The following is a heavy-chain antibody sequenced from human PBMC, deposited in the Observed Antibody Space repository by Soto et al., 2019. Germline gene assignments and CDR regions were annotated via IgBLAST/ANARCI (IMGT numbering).Heavy chain of an antibody. Sequence: EVQLLESGGGLVQPGGSLRLSCAASGFTFYTYAMNWVRQTPGKGLEWVSSINGLGGVTYYADSVKGRFTISRDNAKNTLYLQMNRLRDEDTALYYCAKEKIGGGGSYFHFDCWGQGTLVTVSS. CDR3: AKEKIGGGGSYFHFDC. V-gene: IGHV3-23*01. D-gene: IGHD3-10*01. CDR1: GFTFYTYA. CDR2: INGLGGVT. J-gene: IGHJ4*02.